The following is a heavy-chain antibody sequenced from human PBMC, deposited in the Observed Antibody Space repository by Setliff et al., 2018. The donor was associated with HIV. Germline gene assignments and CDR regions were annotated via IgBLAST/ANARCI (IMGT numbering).Heavy chain of an antibody. J-gene: IGHJ2*01. Sequence: GGSLRLSCETSGFIFTNAWMSWVRQSPRKGLEWLARIKSKSDGGTTSYAAPVKDRFTISRDDSRNTLYLQMNSMKSDDTATYYCVGHYYDPLTGYYVWFFDVWGRGTLVTGSS. CDR1: GFIFTNAW. CDR3: VGHYYDPLTGYYVWFFDV. V-gene: IGHV3-15*05. CDR2: IKSKSDGGTT. D-gene: IGHD3-9*01.